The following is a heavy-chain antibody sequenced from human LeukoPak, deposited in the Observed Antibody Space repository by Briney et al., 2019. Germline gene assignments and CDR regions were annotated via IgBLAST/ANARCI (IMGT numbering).Heavy chain of an antibody. CDR1: GASIRSGSNY. D-gene: IGHD5-18*01. V-gene: IGHV4-39*01. J-gene: IGHJ3*02. CDR2: LSYSGTT. CDR3: ARHPRSGYKYGLDAFDI. Sequence: SETLSLTCTVSGASIRSGSNYGGWIRQPPGKGLEWIGSLSYSGTTYYNPSLGSRVTISVDTSKNQFSLKVISVTAADTAVYYCARHPRSGYKYGLDAFDIWGQGTTVPVSS.